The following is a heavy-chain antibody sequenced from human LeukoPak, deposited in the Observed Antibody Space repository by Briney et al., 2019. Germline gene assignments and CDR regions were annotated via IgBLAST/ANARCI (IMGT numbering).Heavy chain of an antibody. CDR1: GFSINSGYN. V-gene: IGHV4-38-2*01. CDR2: VYHSGST. Sequence: PSETLSLTCVVSGFSINSGYNWGWIRQPPKKGLEWIGTVYHSGSTYYNPSLESRVTILVDMSKNQFPLNLSSVTAADTAVYYCARVRGIFGVVMTNWFDPWGQGTLVTVSS. CDR3: ARVRGIFGVVMTNWFDP. J-gene: IGHJ5*02. D-gene: IGHD3-3*01.